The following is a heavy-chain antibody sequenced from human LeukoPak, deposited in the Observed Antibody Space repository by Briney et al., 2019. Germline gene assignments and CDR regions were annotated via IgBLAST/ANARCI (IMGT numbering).Heavy chain of an antibody. Sequence: ASVKVSCKASGYTFTGYYMHWVRQAPGQGLEWMGWINPDSGGTNYAQKFQGRVTMTRDTSISTAYMELSRLRSDDTAVYYCARDGSRSNSGGDYYYYYGMDVWGQGTTVTVSS. V-gene: IGHV1-2*02. D-gene: IGHD3-10*01. CDR1: GYTFTGYY. CDR2: INPDSGGT. J-gene: IGHJ6*02. CDR3: ARDGSRSNSGGDYYYYYGMDV.